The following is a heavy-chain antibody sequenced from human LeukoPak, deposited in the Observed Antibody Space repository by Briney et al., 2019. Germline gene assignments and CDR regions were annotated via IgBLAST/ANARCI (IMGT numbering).Heavy chain of an antibody. Sequence: GESLKISSMFSGYIFPFDFIAWVRQMPGKGLEWMGIIYPGDSNTRYGPSFQGQVTISVDKSIGTAYLHWSTLKASDTAMYYCARHVRVLKRVSYQLDSWGQGTLVTVSS. D-gene: IGHD2-2*01. V-gene: IGHV5-51*01. CDR3: ARHVRVLKRVSYQLDS. J-gene: IGHJ4*02. CDR1: GYIFPFDF. CDR2: IYPGDSNT.